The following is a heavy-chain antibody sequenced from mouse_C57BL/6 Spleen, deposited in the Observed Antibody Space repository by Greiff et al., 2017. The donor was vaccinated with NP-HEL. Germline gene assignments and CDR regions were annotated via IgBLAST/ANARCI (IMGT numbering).Heavy chain of an antibody. D-gene: IGHD1-1*01. Sequence: EVQLQQSGPELVKPGASVKIPCKASGYTFTDYNMDWVKQSHGKSLEWIGDINPNNGGTIYNQKFKGKATLTVDKSSSTAYMELRSLTSEDTAVYYGARRSYGSSLFDYWGQGTTLTVSS. CDR3: ARRSYGSSLFDY. J-gene: IGHJ2*01. V-gene: IGHV1-18*01. CDR1: GYTFTDYN. CDR2: INPNNGGT.